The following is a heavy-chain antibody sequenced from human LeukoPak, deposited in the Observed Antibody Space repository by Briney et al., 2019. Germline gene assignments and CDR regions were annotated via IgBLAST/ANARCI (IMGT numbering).Heavy chain of an antibody. CDR1: GFTFSSYT. D-gene: IGHD6-6*01. CDR2: ISGSGSTI. Sequence: PGGSLRLSCAASGFTFSSYTMRWVRQAPGKGLEWVSTISGSGSTIYYADSVKGRFTISRDNSRNTLYLQMNSLRAEDTAVYFCARTSSHYLDFWGQGTLVTVSS. CDR3: ARTSSHYLDF. V-gene: IGHV3-23*01. J-gene: IGHJ4*02.